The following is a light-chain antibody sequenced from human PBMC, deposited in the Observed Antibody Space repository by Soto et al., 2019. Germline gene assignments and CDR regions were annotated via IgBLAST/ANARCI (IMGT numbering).Light chain of an antibody. CDR3: QQYNSYALT. CDR2: KAS. Sequence: DIQMTQSPSTLSASVGDRVTITCRASQSISSWLAWYQQKPGKAPKLLIYKASSLESGVPSRFSGSGSGTEFTLTSRSLQPDDYATYYRQQYNSYALTFGGGTKVEIK. V-gene: IGKV1-5*03. CDR1: QSISSW. J-gene: IGKJ4*01.